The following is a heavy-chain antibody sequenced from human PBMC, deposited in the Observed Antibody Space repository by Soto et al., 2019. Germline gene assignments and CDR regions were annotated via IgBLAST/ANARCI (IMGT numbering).Heavy chain of an antibody. J-gene: IGHJ6*02. V-gene: IGHV3-33*01. CDR1: GFTFSSYG. CDR3: ARARESIDYYYGMDV. D-gene: IGHD6-6*01. CDR2: IWYDGSNK. Sequence: QVPLVESGGGVVQPGRSLRLSCAASGFTFSSYGMHWVRQAPGKGLEWVAVIWYDGSNKYYADSVKGRFTISRDNSKNTLYLQMNSLRAEDTAVYYCARARESIDYYYGMDVWGQGTTVTVSS.